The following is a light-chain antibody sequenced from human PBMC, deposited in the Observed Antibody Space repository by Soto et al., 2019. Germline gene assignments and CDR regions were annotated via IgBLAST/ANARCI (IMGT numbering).Light chain of an antibody. CDR1: QSISSW. V-gene: IGKV1-5*01. CDR2: DAS. J-gene: IGKJ1*01. Sequence: DIQMTQSHASLSASVGDRVTITCRAIQSISSWLAWYQQKPGKAPKLLIYDASSLESGVPSRFSGSGSGTEITLTISSLQPDDFATYYCQQYNSYTWTFGQGTKVEIK. CDR3: QQYNSYTWT.